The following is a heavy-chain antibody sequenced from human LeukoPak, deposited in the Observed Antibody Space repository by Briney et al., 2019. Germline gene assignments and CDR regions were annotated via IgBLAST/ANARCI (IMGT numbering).Heavy chain of an antibody. J-gene: IGHJ5*02. Sequence: GGSLRLSCAASGFTFSSYGMHWVRQAPGKGLEWVAVIWYDGSNKYYADSVKGRFTISRDNSKNTLYLQMNSLRAEDTAVYYCAKAIGYCSGGSCYSSQAWFDPWGQGTLVTVSS. CDR3: AKAIGYCSGGSCYSSQAWFDP. CDR2: IWYDGSNK. D-gene: IGHD2-15*01. V-gene: IGHV3-33*06. CDR1: GFTFSSYG.